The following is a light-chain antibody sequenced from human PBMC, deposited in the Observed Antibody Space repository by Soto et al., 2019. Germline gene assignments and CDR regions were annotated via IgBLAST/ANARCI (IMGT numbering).Light chain of an antibody. V-gene: IGKV3-20*01. Sequence: EIVLTQSPGTLSLSPGERATLSCRASHSVSSSYLAWYQQKRGQAPRLLVYGASNRATGIPDRFSGSWSGTYFTLTISRLEPEDFAVYYCQQYGSPWTFGQGTKVDIK. CDR2: GAS. J-gene: IGKJ1*01. CDR1: HSVSSSY. CDR3: QQYGSPWT.